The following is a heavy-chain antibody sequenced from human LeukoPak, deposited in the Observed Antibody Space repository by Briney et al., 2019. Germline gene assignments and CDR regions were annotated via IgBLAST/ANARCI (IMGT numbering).Heavy chain of an antibody. J-gene: IGHJ6*04. CDR1: GFTFTTYD. Sequence: GGSLRLSCAASGFTFTTYDMHWVRQATGKGLEWVSAIGTTGDTYYPGSVKGRFTISRENAKNSLYLQMNSLRAEDTAVYYCAELGITMIGGVWGKGTTVTISS. CDR2: IGTTGDT. CDR3: AELGITMIGGV. V-gene: IGHV3-13*01. D-gene: IGHD3-10*02.